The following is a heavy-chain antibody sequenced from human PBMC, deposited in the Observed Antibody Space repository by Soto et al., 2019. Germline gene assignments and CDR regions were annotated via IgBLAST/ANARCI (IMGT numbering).Heavy chain of an antibody. D-gene: IGHD6-13*01. CDR3: ARGRRQQLVRSKYDWFDP. Sequence: SETLSLTCAVYGGSFSAYYWSWIRQPPGKGLEWIGEINHSGGTNYNPSLKSRLAMSVDRSKNQVSLNLSSVTAADTAVYYCARGRRQQLVRSKYDWFDPWGQGTLVTVSS. V-gene: IGHV4-34*01. CDR2: INHSGGT. CDR1: GGSFSAYY. J-gene: IGHJ5*02.